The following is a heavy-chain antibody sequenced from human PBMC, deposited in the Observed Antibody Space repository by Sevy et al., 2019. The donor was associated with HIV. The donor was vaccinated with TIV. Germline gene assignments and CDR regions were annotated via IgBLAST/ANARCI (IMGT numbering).Heavy chain of an antibody. CDR3: ARGKSGYGYALNY. V-gene: IGHV3-66*01. CDR1: GFTVNSNY. J-gene: IGHJ4*02. Sequence: GGSLRLSCAASGFTVNSNYMTWVRQAPGKGLEGVSVIHSDDTTYHADSVKDRSTISRDKLKNTLHLHMSSLRAEDTAVYYCARGKSGYGYALNYWGQGTLVTVSS. CDR2: IHSDDTT. D-gene: IGHD5-18*01.